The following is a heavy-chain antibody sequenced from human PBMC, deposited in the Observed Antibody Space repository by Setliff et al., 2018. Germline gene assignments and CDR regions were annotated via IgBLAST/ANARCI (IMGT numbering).Heavy chain of an antibody. CDR1: GFTFSNAW. D-gene: IGHD3-3*01. J-gene: IGHJ4*02. V-gene: IGHV3-15*01. CDR3: SPIIGHGQ. CDR2: IRSLNHGGTA. Sequence: KTGGSLRLSCAASGFTFSNAWMSWVRQAPGKGLEWVGHIRSLNHGGTADYAAPVKGRFTISRDDSKDTVYLDMNSLKIEDTAVYYCSPIIGHGQWGQGTLVTVSS.